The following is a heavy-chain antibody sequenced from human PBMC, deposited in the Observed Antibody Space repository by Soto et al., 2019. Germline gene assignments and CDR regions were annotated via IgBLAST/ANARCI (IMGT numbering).Heavy chain of an antibody. J-gene: IGHJ4*02. Sequence: ETLSLTGAVYGGSFSGYYWSWIRQPQGKGLEWIGEINHSGSTNYNPSLKSRVTISVDTSKNQFSLKLSSVTAADTAVYYCARGSGSSSSLIDWFDYWGQGTLVTVSS. CDR3: ARGSGSSSSLIDWFDY. D-gene: IGHD6-6*01. CDR1: GGSFSGYY. CDR2: INHSGST. V-gene: IGHV4-34*01.